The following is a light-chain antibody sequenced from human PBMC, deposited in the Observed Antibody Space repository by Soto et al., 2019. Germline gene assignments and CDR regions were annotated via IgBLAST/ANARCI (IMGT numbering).Light chain of an antibody. J-gene: IGKJ4*01. CDR3: QQRSNWPPLT. CDR2: DAS. CDR1: QRVSSY. V-gene: IGKV3-11*01. Sequence: EIVWTQSPATLSLSPGERATLSCRASQRVSSYLACYQQKPGQAPRLLIYDASNRATCIPARFSGSGSGTDFTLTISSLEPEDFAVYYCQQRSNWPPLTFGGGTKVEIK.